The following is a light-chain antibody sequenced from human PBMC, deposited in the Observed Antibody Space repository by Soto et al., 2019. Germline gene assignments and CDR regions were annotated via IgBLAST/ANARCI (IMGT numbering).Light chain of an antibody. Sequence: QSALTQPASVSGCPGQSITISCTGTSSDVGGYNYVSWYQHHPAKAPKLIIYEVTNRPSGISSRFSGSKSGNTASLTISGLQAEDEADYYCSSFTSTTILVFGGGTKVTVL. CDR2: EVT. V-gene: IGLV2-14*01. CDR3: SSFTSTTILV. CDR1: SSDVGGYNY. J-gene: IGLJ2*01.